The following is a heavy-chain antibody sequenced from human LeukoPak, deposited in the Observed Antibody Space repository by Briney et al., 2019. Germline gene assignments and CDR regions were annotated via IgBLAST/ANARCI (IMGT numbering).Heavy chain of an antibody. J-gene: IGHJ6*02. CDR2: IYYSGST. V-gene: IGHV4-59*01. CDR3: ARGSLRYDFWSGLGYGMDV. CDR1: GGSISSYY. Sequence: SETLSLTCTVSGGSISSYYWSWIRQPPGKGLEWIGYIYYSGSTNYNPSLKSRVTISVDTSKNQFSLKLSSVTAADTAVYYCARGSLRYDFWSGLGYGMDVWGQGTTVTVSS. D-gene: IGHD3-3*01.